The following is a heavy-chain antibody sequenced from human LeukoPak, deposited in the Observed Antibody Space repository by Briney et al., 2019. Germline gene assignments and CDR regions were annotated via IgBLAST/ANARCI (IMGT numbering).Heavy chain of an antibody. J-gene: IGHJ6*03. CDR3: ARLIKGVGATYYYYMDV. Sequence: SETLSLTCTVSGGSISSYYWSWIRQPAGEGLEWIGRIYTSGSTNYNPSLKSRVTMSVDTSKNQFSLKLSSVSARHTAACYCARLIKGVGATYYYYMDVWGKGTTVTVSS. CDR1: GGSISSYY. V-gene: IGHV4-4*07. D-gene: IGHD1-26*01. CDR2: IYTSGST.